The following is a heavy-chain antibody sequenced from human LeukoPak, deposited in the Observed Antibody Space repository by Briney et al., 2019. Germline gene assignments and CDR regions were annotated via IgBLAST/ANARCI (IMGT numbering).Heavy chain of an antibody. CDR1: GSTFRMYD. D-gene: IGHD3-16*01. CDR3: VSLGGLSY. Sequence: PGGSLRLSCATSGSTFRMYDMNWVRQAPGRGLKWVSGITGSGGGTYYADSVKGRFTISRDNSKSTLFLQMDSLRAEDTAVYYCVSLGGLSYWGQGTLVTVSS. J-gene: IGHJ4*02. V-gene: IGHV3-23*01. CDR2: ITGSGGGT.